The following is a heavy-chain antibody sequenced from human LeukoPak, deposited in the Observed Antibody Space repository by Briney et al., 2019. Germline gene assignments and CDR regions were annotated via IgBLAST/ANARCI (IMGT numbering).Heavy chain of an antibody. V-gene: IGHV3-33*01. CDR1: GFTFSSYG. J-gene: IGHJ5*02. Sequence: GGSLGLSCEASGFTFSSYGMHWVRQAPGKGLEWVAVIWYDGSNKYYADSVKGRFTISRDNSKNTLYLQMNSLRAEDTAVYYCARDRPWFDPWGQGTLVAVSS. CDR2: IWYDGSNK. CDR3: ARDRPWFDP.